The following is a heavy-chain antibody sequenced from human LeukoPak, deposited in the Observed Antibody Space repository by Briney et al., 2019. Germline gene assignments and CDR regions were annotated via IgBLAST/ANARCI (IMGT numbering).Heavy chain of an antibody. CDR3: ARGRGYSDYDHLNYFEH. CDR2: IYYSGST. V-gene: IGHV4-30-4*08. J-gene: IGHJ4*02. CDR1: GGSISSGDYY. D-gene: IGHD5-12*01. Sequence: SETLSLTCTVSGGSISSGDYYWSWIRQHPGKGLEWIGYIYYSGSTYYNPSLKSRVTISLDTSKNQFSLKLSSVTAADTAVYYCARGRGYSDYDHLNYFEHWGQGILVTVSS.